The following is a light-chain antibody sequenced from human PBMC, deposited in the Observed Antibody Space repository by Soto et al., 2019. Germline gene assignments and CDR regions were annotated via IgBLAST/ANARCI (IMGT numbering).Light chain of an antibody. CDR1: QSVSSSY. Sequence: EIVLTQAPGTLSLSPGERATLSCRASQSVSSSYLAWYQQKPGQAPRLLIYGASSRATGIPDRFSGSGSGTDFTLTISRLEPEDFGVYYGQQYGSSPMYTFGQGNTLEIK. CDR2: GAS. V-gene: IGKV3-20*01. CDR3: QQYGSSPMYT. J-gene: IGKJ2*01.